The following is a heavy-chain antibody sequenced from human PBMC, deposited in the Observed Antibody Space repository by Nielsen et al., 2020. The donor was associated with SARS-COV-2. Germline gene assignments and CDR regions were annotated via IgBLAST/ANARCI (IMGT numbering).Heavy chain of an antibody. J-gene: IGHJ6*04. CDR2: INPSGSGT. D-gene: IGHD3-3*01. CDR1: GFSIRNYW. CDR3: AGGADFWSGTQKYYMDV. Sequence: GGSLRLSCAASGFSIRNYWMHWVRQAPGQGLVWVSRINPSGSGTAYADSVKGRFAVSRDNAENTVVLQIHSLRFEDTAVYYCAGGADFWSGTQKYYMDVWGKGTTVTVSS. V-gene: IGHV3-74*01.